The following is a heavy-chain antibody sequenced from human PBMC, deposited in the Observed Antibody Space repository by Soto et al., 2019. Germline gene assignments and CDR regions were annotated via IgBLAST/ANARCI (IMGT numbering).Heavy chain of an antibody. J-gene: IGHJ5*02. V-gene: IGHV1-69*13. CDR3: ARDSSIAAHEGYRGAIWFDP. D-gene: IGHD6-6*01. CDR2: IIPIFGTA. CDR1: GGTFSSYA. Sequence: RASVKVSCKASGGTFSSYAISWVRQAPGQGLEWMGGIIPIFGTANYAQKFQGRVTITADESTSTAYMELSSLRSEDTAVYYCARDSSIAAHEGYRGAIWFDPWGQGTLVTVSS.